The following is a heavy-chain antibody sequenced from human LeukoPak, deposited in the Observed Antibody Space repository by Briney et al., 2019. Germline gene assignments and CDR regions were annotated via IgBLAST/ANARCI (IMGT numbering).Heavy chain of an antibody. J-gene: IGHJ4*02. D-gene: IGHD6-13*01. CDR1: GYTFTSYD. Sequence: ASVKVSCKASGYTFTSYDISWVRQAPGQGLEWMGGIIPIFGTANYAQKFQGRVTITADESTSTAYMELSSLRSEDTAVYYCARDSDSSSFFDYWGQGTLVTVSS. CDR3: ARDSDSSSFFDY. V-gene: IGHV1-69*13. CDR2: IIPIFGTA.